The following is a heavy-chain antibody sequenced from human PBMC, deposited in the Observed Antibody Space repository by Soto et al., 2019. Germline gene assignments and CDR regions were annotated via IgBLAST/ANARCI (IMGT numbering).Heavy chain of an antibody. J-gene: IGHJ4*02. CDR1: GGSISSGGYY. V-gene: IGHV4-31*03. CDR3: SRDPQN. Sequence: QVQLQESGPGLVKPSQTLSLTCTVSGGSISSGGYYWSWIRQHPGKGREWIGYMYNSGCTYYNPSRNIRVTLSVDKSKNQFSLKFSSVTAADTAVYYCSRDPQNWGQRTLVTVSS. CDR2: MYNSGCT.